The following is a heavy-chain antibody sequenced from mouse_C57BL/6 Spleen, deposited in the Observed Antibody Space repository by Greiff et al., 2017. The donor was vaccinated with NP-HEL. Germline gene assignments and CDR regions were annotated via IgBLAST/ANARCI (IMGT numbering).Heavy chain of an antibody. D-gene: IGHD2-3*01. V-gene: IGHV14-2*01. Sequence: VQLQQSGAELVKPGASVKLSCTASGFNIKDYYMHWVKQRTEQGLEWIGRIDPEDGETKYAPQFQGKATITADTSSNTAYLQLSSLTSEDTAVYYCASYLSWYFDVWGTGTTVTVSS. J-gene: IGHJ1*03. CDR1: GFNIKDYY. CDR3: ASYLSWYFDV. CDR2: IDPEDGET.